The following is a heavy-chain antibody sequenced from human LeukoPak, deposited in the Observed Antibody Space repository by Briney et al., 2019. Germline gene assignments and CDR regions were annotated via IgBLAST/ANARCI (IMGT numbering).Heavy chain of an antibody. Sequence: AGGSLRLSCAASGFTFSDYYMSWIRQAPGKGLEWVSSISSSSSYIYYADSVKGRFTISRDNAKNSLYLQMNSLRAEDTAVYYCAIEGPVNDYWGQGTLVTVSS. CDR2: ISSSSSYI. CDR1: GFTFSDYY. D-gene: IGHD2-2*01. V-gene: IGHV3-11*06. CDR3: AIEGPVNDY. J-gene: IGHJ4*02.